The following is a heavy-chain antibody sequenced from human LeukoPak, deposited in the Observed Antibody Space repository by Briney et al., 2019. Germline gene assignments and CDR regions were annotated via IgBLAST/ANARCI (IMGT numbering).Heavy chain of an antibody. V-gene: IGHV4-61*05. CDR2: IYYSGST. CDR3: ARLVTGTTSAPWFDP. CDR1: GGSISSSSFY. J-gene: IGHJ5*02. Sequence: SETLSLTCTVSGGSISSSSFYWGWIRQPPGKGLEWIGYIYYSGSTNYNPSLKSRVTISVDTSKNQFSLKLSSVTAADTAVYYCARLVTGTTSAPWFDPWGQGTLVTVSS. D-gene: IGHD1-20*01.